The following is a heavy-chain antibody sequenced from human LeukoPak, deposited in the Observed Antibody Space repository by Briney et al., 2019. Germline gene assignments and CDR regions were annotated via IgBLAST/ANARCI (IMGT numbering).Heavy chain of an antibody. D-gene: IGHD3-22*01. CDR2: IYSGGST. V-gene: IGHV3-53*05. Sequence: GGSLRLSCAASGFTVSSNYMSWVRQAPGKGLEWVSVIYSGGSTYYADSVKGRFTISRDNSKNTLFLQMSRLRPEDTAVYYCVKASSYYYYDLDYWGQGALVTVSS. CDR1: GFTVSSNY. CDR3: VKASSYYYYDLDY. J-gene: IGHJ4*02.